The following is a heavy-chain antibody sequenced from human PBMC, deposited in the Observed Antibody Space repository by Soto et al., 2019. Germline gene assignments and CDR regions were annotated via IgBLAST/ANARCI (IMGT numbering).Heavy chain of an antibody. Sequence: SETLSLTCTVSGGSVTNNYWSWIRQPPGKTLKWIGHIYSTGSTHYNPSLKSRVTISLGTSENQLSLTLTSVTAADTAVYYCARNPPGPVDFDHWGPGILVTVSA. J-gene: IGHJ4*02. V-gene: IGHV4-59*02. CDR3: ARNPPGPVDFDH. CDR1: GGSVTNNY. CDR2: IYSTGST.